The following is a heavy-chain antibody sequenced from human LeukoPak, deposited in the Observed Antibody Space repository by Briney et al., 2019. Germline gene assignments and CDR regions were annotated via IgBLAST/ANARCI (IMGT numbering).Heavy chain of an antibody. D-gene: IGHD2-8*02. CDR2: IKPDGSEK. J-gene: IGHJ4*02. CDR3: TTNTGDD. Sequence: GGSMRLSCAASGFTFSAFWMTWVRQAPGKGLEWVANIKPDGSEKSYVDSVKGRFTISRDNAKNSLYLEMNSLRAEDTALYYCTTNTGDDWGQGTLVTVSS. V-gene: IGHV3-7*01. CDR1: GFTFSAFW.